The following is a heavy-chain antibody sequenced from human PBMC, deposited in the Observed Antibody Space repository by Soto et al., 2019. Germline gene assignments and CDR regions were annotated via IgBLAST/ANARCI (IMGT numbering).Heavy chain of an antibody. CDR2: FDPEDGET. CDR1: GYTLTELS. J-gene: IGHJ4*02. V-gene: IGHV1-24*01. Sequence: ASVKVSCKVSGYTLTELSMHWVRQAPGKGLEWMGGFDPEDGETIYAQKFQGRVTMTEDTSTNTVFLELRSLKSDDTAIYYCARDRLRGYDSSGFYSWGQGTMVTVSS. D-gene: IGHD3-22*01. CDR3: ARDRLRGYDSSGFYS.